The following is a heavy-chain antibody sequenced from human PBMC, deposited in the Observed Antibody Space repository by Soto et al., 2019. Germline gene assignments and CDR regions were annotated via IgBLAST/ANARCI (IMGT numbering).Heavy chain of an antibody. CDR3: ARFLVDWVGHHAVDI. V-gene: IGHV4-34*01. D-gene: IGHD3-9*01. J-gene: IGHJ3*02. Sequence: QVQLQQWGAGLLKPSETLSLTCGVYGGSFIGNYWTWIRQPPGKGLEWIGEINQSGSTHYNPSLKSRVSISLDTSKAQFSLRLTSVTAADTAVYYCARFLVDWVGHHAVDIWGQGTLVTISS. CDR2: INQSGST. CDR1: GGSFIGNY.